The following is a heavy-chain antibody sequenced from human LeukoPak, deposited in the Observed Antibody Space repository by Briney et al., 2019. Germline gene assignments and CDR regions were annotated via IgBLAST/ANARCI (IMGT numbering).Heavy chain of an antibody. CDR3: ARGKQQLVPNWFDP. J-gene: IGHJ5*02. V-gene: IGHV3-30-3*01. CDR1: GFTFSSYA. D-gene: IGHD6-13*01. CDR2: ISYDGSNK. Sequence: GGSLRLSCAASGFTFSSYAMHWVRQAPGKGLEWVAVISYDGSNKYYADSVKGRFTISRDNSKNTLYLQMNSLRAEDTAVYYCARGKQQLVPNWFDPWGQGTLVTVSS.